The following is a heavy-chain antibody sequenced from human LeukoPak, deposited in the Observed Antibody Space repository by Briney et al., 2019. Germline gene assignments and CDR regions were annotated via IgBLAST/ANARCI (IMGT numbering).Heavy chain of an antibody. CDR1: GGSISSYY. D-gene: IGHD4-17*01. V-gene: IGHV4-59*01. Sequence: SETLSLTCTVSGGSISSYYWSWFRQPPGKGLEWIGYIYYSGSTNYNPSLKSRVTISVDTSKNQFSLKLSSVTAADTAVYYCAREKNYGDSYYFDYWGQGTLVTVSS. CDR2: IYYSGST. J-gene: IGHJ4*02. CDR3: AREKNYGDSYYFDY.